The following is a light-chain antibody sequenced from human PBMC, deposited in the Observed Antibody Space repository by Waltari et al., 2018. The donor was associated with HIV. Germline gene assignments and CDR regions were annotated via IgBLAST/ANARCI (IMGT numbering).Light chain of an antibody. V-gene: IGLV1-47*01. Sequence: QSVLTQPPSGSGTPGQRVTISCSGSSSNIGSNCVYWNHHLPGTAPKLLVYRNNPRPSGVPDRLSGSKSGTSASLAISGLRSEDEADYYCATWNDSLVGGGTKLTVL. J-gene: IGLJ2*01. CDR1: SSNIGSNC. CDR2: RNN. CDR3: ATWNDSL.